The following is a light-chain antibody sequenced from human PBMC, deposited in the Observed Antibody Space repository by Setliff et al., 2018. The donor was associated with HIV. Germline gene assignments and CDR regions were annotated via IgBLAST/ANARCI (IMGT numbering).Light chain of an antibody. V-gene: IGKV1-39*01. Sequence: DIQMTQSPSSLSASIGDRVTISCRASQSIKTSLNWYRHKPGEAPKLLIYGASSLHFGVPSRFSGSGSGTYFTLTISSLQREDFATYYCQQSYNGLPWSFGQGTKVDIK. CDR2: GAS. CDR1: QSIKTS. CDR3: QQSYNGLPWS. J-gene: IGKJ1*01.